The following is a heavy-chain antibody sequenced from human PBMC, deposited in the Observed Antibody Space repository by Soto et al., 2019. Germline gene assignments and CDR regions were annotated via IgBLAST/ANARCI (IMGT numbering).Heavy chain of an antibody. Sequence: GGSLRLSCAASGFTFSSYAMSWVRQAPGKGLEWVSAISGSGGSTYYADSVKGRFTISRDNSKNTLYLQMNSLRAEDTAVYYCAKSYYDFWSGYYLFWGQGTLVTVSS. CDR2: ISGSGGST. J-gene: IGHJ4*02. CDR1: GFTFSSYA. V-gene: IGHV3-23*01. CDR3: AKSYYDFWSGYYLF. D-gene: IGHD3-3*01.